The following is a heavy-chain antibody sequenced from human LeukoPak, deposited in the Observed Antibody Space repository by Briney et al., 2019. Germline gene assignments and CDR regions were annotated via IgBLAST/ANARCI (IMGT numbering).Heavy chain of an antibody. Sequence: GGSLRLSCAASGFTFSSYSMNWVRHAPGKGLEWVSSISSSSSYIYYADSVKGRFTISRDNAKNSLYLQMNSLRAEDTAVYYCARGRPGKISMIVVITPPAFDYWGQGTLVTVSS. D-gene: IGHD3-22*01. CDR1: GFTFSSYS. CDR2: ISSSSSYI. V-gene: IGHV3-21*01. J-gene: IGHJ4*02. CDR3: ARGRPGKISMIVVITPPAFDY.